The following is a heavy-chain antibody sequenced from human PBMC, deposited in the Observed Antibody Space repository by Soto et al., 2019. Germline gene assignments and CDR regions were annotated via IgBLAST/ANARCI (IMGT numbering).Heavy chain of an antibody. D-gene: IGHD1-26*01. V-gene: IGHV4-59*01. CDR2: FYYSGST. J-gene: IGHJ4*02. Sequence: QVQVQESGPGLVKPSETLSLTCTVSGASISSYYWSWVRQPPGKGLEWIGYFYYSGSTNYNPSLKSRVSMSVDTSKKQVSLKLSSVTAADTAVYYCAYGGSAEGYFDSWGQGALVTVSS. CDR3: AYGGSAEGYFDS. CDR1: GASISSYY.